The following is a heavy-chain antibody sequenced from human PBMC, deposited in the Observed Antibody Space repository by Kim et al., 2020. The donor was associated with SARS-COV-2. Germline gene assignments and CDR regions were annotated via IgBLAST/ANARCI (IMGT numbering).Heavy chain of an antibody. CDR1: GFTVSSNY. CDR2: IYSGGST. J-gene: IGHJ3*02. Sequence: GGSLRLSCAASGFTVSSNYMSWVRQAPGKGLEWVSVIYSGGSTYYADSVKGRFTISRDNSKNTLYLQMNSLRAEDTAVYYCARSGYSSSWSHRTNDAFDIWGQGTMVTVSS. D-gene: IGHD6-13*01. CDR3: ARSGYSSSWSHRTNDAFDI. V-gene: IGHV3-53*01.